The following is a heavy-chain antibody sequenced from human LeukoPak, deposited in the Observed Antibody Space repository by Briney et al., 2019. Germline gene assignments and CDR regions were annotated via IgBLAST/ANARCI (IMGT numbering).Heavy chain of an antibody. J-gene: IGHJ4*02. Sequence: PSETLSLTCTVSGGSISSYYWSWIRQPPGKGLEWIGEINHSGSTNYNPSLKSRVTISVDTSKNQFSLKLSSVTAADTAVYYCASNSFIVVVTAPYFGYWGQGTLVTVSS. CDR3: ASNSFIVVVTAPYFGY. CDR1: GGSISSYY. CDR2: INHSGST. V-gene: IGHV4-34*01. D-gene: IGHD2-21*02.